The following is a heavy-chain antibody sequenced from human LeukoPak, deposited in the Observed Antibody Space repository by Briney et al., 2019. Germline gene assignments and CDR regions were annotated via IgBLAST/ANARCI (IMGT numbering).Heavy chain of an antibody. D-gene: IGHD1-1*01. V-gene: IGHV4-38-2*02. Sequence: SETLSLTCVVSGYSISSGYHWGWIRQPPGKGLEWIGVVYRSGTTYYDPSLKSRVTISVDTSKNQISLKVRSVTATDTAICYCARENWIFDYWGQGILVTVSS. CDR2: VYRSGTT. J-gene: IGHJ4*02. CDR1: GYSISSGYH. CDR3: ARENWIFDY.